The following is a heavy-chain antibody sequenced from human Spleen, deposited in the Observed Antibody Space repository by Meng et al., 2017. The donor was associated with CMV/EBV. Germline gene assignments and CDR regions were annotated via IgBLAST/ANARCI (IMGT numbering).Heavy chain of an antibody. V-gene: IGHV3-30*02. Sequence: GGSLRLSCAASGFNFRIYGMHWVRQLPGKGLEWVAFIRYDEKTKYYTDSVKGRFTISRDNAKNSLYLQMNSLRADDTAVYYCATQNLNFDHWGQGTLVTVSS. J-gene: IGHJ4*02. CDR2: IRYDEKTK. CDR1: GFNFRIYG. CDR3: ATQNLNFDH.